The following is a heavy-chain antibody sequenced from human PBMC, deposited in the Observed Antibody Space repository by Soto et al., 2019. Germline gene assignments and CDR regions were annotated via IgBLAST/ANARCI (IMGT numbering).Heavy chain of an antibody. V-gene: IGHV5-51*01. J-gene: IGHJ6*02. D-gene: IGHD3-10*01. Sequence: GESLKISCKGSGYSFTSYWIGWVRQMPGKGLEWMGIIYPGDSDTRYSPSFQGQVTISADKSISTAYLQWSSLKASDTAMYYCATDGSGSYYNQDGPPHYYYGMEVWGQGTTVTVSS. CDR3: ATDGSGSYYNQDGPPHYYYGMEV. CDR1: GYSFTSYW. CDR2: IYPGDSDT.